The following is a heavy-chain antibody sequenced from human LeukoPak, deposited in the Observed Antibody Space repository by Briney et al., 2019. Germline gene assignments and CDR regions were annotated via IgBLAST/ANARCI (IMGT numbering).Heavy chain of an antibody. Sequence: GGSLRLSCAASGFTFSSYWMHWVRQAPGKGLVWVSRINTDGSSTSYADSVKGRFTISRDNAKNTLYLQMNSLRAEDTAVYYCARVYIAAADDGAGYWGQGTLVTVSS. J-gene: IGHJ4*02. V-gene: IGHV3-74*01. CDR1: GFTFSSYW. CDR2: INTDGSST. D-gene: IGHD6-13*01. CDR3: ARVYIAAADDGAGY.